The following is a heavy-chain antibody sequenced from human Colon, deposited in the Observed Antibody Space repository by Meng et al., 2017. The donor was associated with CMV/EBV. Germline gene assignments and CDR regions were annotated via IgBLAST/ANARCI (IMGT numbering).Heavy chain of an antibody. CDR2: IGTYDSNT. J-gene: IGHJ4*02. V-gene: IGHV1-18*04. Sequence: YGRSCVRQAPGQGLEWMGWIGTYDSNTDYAQKFQGRVTMNTDTLASTDYMELTSLKSDDTAVFYCARAREVGYSAYDYYDFWGQGTLVTVSS. CDR3: ARAREVGYSAYDYYDF. D-gene: IGHD5-12*01. CDR1: YG.